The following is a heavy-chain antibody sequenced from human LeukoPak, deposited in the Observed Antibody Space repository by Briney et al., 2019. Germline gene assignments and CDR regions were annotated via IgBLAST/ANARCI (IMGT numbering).Heavy chain of an antibody. CDR2: IYHSGNT. Sequence: PSETLSLTCAVSGGSISSSNWWSWVRQPPGKGLEWIGEIYHSGNTNYNPSLKSRVTISVDKSKNQFSLKLSSVTAADTAVYYCARDLSIVGATTDYWGQGIQVIVSS. D-gene: IGHD1-26*01. J-gene: IGHJ4*02. V-gene: IGHV4-4*02. CDR3: ARDLSIVGATTDY. CDR1: GGSISSSNW.